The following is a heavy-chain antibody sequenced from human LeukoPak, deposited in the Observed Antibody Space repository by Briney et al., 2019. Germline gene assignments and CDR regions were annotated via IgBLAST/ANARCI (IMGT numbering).Heavy chain of an antibody. Sequence: GGSLRLSCAASGFTFSSYGMHWVRQAPGKGLEWVAVISYDGSNKYYADSVKGRFTISRDNSKNTLYLQTNSLRAEDTAVYYCAKNSIVVVVAATLDYWGQGTLVTVSS. D-gene: IGHD2-15*01. J-gene: IGHJ4*02. CDR1: GFTFSSYG. CDR2: ISYDGSNK. CDR3: AKNSIVVVVAATLDY. V-gene: IGHV3-30*18.